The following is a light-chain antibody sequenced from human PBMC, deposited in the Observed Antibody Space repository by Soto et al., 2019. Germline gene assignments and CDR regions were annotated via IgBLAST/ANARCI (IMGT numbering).Light chain of an antibody. Sequence: QSVLTQPPSVSGAPGQRVTISCTGSSSNIGAGYDVHWYQQLPRTAPKLLIYGNSNRPSGVPDRFYGSKSGTSASLAITGLQAEDEADYYCQSYDSRLSVWVFGGGTKLTVL. CDR2: GNS. CDR1: SSNIGAGYD. J-gene: IGLJ3*02. CDR3: QSYDSRLSVWV. V-gene: IGLV1-40*01.